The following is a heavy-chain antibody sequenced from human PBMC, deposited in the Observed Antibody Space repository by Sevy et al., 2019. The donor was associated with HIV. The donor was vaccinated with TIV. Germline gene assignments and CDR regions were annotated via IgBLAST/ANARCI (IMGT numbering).Heavy chain of an antibody. CDR1: GFIFSTYG. J-gene: IGHJ5*02. Sequence: GGSLRLSCVASGFIFSTYGMHWVRQAPGKGLEWVVVKWYDGINKDYADSVKGRLIISRDNSKNTMYLETDSLRAEDTAVYYCARDSRNGLDPWGQGALVTVSS. CDR2: KWYDGINK. D-gene: IGHD2-8*01. V-gene: IGHV3-33*01. CDR3: ARDSRNGLDP.